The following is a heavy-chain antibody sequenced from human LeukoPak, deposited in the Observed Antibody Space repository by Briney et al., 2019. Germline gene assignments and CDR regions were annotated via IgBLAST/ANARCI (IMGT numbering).Heavy chain of an antibody. Sequence: ASVKVSCKASGYTFTSYYMHWVRQAPGQGLEWMGIISPSGGSTTYAQKFQGRVTLTRDMSTSTDYLELSSLRSEDTAVYYCAKDFSLMVRGVWGLSYFDYWGQGTLVTVSS. CDR1: GYTFTSYY. J-gene: IGHJ4*02. CDR3: AKDFSLMVRGVWGLSYFDY. D-gene: IGHD3-10*01. CDR2: ISPSGGST. V-gene: IGHV1-46*01.